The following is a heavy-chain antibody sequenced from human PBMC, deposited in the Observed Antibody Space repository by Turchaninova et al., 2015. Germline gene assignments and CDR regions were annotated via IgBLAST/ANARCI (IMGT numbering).Heavy chain of an antibody. CDR3: ARGRSSYWYFDL. D-gene: IGHD2-2*01. CDR2: MGAAWDP. J-gene: IGHJ2*01. Sequence: EVQLVESGGGLGQPGGSLRLSCASSGFTFSSYDMPWVRQTTGKGLEWVTSMGAAWDPYFPYRVKGRFTISREKAKNALYLQMNSLRAGDTAVYYCARGRSSYWYFDLWGRGTLVTVSS. V-gene: IGHV3-13*05. CDR1: GFTFSSYD.